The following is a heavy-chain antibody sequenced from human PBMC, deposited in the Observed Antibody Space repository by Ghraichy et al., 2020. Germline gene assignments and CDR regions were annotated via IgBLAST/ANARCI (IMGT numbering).Heavy chain of an antibody. D-gene: IGHD6-19*01. J-gene: IGHJ4*02. CDR1: GGSFSGYY. CDR2: INHSGST. Sequence: SETLSLTCAVYGGSFSGYYWSWIRQPPGKGLEWIGEINHSGSTNYNPSLKSRVTISVDTSKNQFSLKLSSVTAADTAVYYCARAGSSGWYGLVDYWGQGTLVTVSS. CDR3: ARAGSSGWYGLVDY. V-gene: IGHV4-34*01.